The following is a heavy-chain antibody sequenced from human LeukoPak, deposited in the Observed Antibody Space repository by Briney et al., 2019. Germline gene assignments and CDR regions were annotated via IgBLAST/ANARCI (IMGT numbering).Heavy chain of an antibody. CDR1: GGSISSYY. D-gene: IGHD6-13*01. Sequence: ASETLPLTCTVSGGSISSYYWSWSRQPPGKGLEWIGYIYYSGSTNYNPSLKSRVTISVDTSKNQFSLKLSSVTAADTAVYYCARHRGYSSSWSYYYGMDVWGQGTTVTVSS. CDR3: ARHRGYSSSWSYYYGMDV. J-gene: IGHJ6*02. CDR2: IYYSGST. V-gene: IGHV4-59*08.